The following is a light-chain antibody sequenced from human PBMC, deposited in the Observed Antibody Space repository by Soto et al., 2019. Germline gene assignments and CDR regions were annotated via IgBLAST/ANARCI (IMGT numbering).Light chain of an antibody. CDR3: SSYTSSSTVV. V-gene: IGLV2-14*03. J-gene: IGLJ3*02. CDR2: DVT. CDR1: SNDVGGFSY. Sequence: QSALTQPASVSGSPGQSITISCTGTSNDVGGFSYVSWYQQHPGKVPKLIIYDVTNRPSGVSNRFSGSKSGNTASLTISGLQAEDESLYYCSSYTSSSTVVFGGGTQLTVL.